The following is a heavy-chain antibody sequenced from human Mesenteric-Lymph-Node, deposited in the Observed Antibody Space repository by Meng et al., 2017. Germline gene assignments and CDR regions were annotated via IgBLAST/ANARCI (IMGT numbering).Heavy chain of an antibody. CDR3: ARVDSSGYFLDY. CDR2: IYYSGST. CDR1: VGSISSGGHS. D-gene: IGHD3-22*01. J-gene: IGHJ4*01. V-gene: IGHV4-31*03. Sequence: QAQLQESGSGLWKPSQTLSLTCTVSVGSISSGGHSWSCIRQHPGKGLEWIAYIYYSGSTYYNPSLKSRVILSVDTSKNQFSLKLSYVTGADTAVYYCARVDSSGYFLDYWGQGTLVTVSS.